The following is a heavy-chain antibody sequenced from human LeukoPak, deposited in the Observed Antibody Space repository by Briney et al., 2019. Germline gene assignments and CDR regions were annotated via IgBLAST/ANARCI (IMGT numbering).Heavy chain of an antibody. CDR2: INPDGSEK. J-gene: IGHJ4*02. CDR3: ARDGGSSGSYPY. CDR1: GFTFSSYE. Sequence: GGSLRLSCAASGFTFSSYEMNWVRQAPGKGLEWVANINPDGSEKSYVESVKGRFTISRDKAKNSLYLQMNSLRAEDTALYYCARDGGSSGSYPYWGQGILVTVSS. V-gene: IGHV3-7*01. D-gene: IGHD1-26*01.